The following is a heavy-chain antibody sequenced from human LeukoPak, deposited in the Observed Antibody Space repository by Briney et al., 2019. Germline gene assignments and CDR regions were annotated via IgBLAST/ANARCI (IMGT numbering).Heavy chain of an antibody. CDR2: IYTSGST. CDR1: GGSISSGSYY. V-gene: IGHV4-61*02. D-gene: IGHD3-16*01. Sequence: SETLSLTCTVSGGSISSGSYYWSWIRQPAGKGLEWIGRIYTSGSTNYNPSLKSRVTISVDTSKNQFSLKLSSVTAADTAVYYCARTYYDYVWGRPVDNWFDPWDQGTLVTVSS. CDR3: ARTYYDYVWGRPVDNWFDP. J-gene: IGHJ5*02.